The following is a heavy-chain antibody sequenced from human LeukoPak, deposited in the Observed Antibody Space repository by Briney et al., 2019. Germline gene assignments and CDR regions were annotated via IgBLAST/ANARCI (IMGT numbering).Heavy chain of an antibody. D-gene: IGHD3-3*01. V-gene: IGHV4-31*03. Sequence: SETLSLTCTVSGGSIGSGGYYWSWIRQHPGKGLEWIGYIYYSGSTYYNPSLKSRVTISVDTSKNQFSLKLSSVTAADTAVYYCARDLTNYDFWSGYSTADAFDIWGQGTMVTVSS. CDR1: GGSIGSGGYY. CDR3: ARDLTNYDFWSGYSTADAFDI. CDR2: IYYSGST. J-gene: IGHJ3*02.